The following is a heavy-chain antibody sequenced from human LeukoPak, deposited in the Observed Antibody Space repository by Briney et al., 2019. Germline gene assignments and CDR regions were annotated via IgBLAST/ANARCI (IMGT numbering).Heavy chain of an antibody. CDR3: ARWGCSCTSSWFDP. CDR1: GGSISNYY. J-gene: IGHJ5*02. V-gene: IGHV4-59*01. Sequence: KSSETLSLTCTVSGGSISNYYWSWIRQPPGKGLEWIGYIYYSGSTNYNPSLKSRATIPVVTSMNQFTLKLSYVTAADTAVYYCARWGCSCTSSWFDPWGQGTLVTVSS. D-gene: IGHD2-2*01. CDR2: IYYSGST.